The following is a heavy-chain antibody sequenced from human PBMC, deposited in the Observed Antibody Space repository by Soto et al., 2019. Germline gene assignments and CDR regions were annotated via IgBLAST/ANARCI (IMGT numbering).Heavy chain of an antibody. J-gene: IGHJ6*02. CDR2: VSGRGGST. D-gene: IGHD4-17*01. Sequence: PGGSLRLSCTASGFTFNHYAMSWVRQAPGKGLEWVSAVSGRGGSTKYADSVKGRFIISRDNSNSTLYLQMDSHRGEDTAVYYCAKDSTVTTSLYFYYYGFDVWGQGTTVTVSS. CDR3: AKDSTVTTSLYFYYYGFDV. V-gene: IGHV3-23*01. CDR1: GFTFNHYA.